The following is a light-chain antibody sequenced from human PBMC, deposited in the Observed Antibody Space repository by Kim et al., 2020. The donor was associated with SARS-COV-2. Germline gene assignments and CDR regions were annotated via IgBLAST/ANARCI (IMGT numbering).Light chain of an antibody. Sequence: APASSSCRSSPSLLYSNGKNYLSWYLQKPGPFPPLLVYLVSNRASGVPGRVSGRGSGTDFKLKISKVEAEDVGVYFCMQTLQTPTFGQGTKLEI. V-gene: IGKV2-28*01. CDR3: MQTLQTPT. J-gene: IGKJ2*01. CDR2: LVS. CDR1: PSLLYSNGKNY.